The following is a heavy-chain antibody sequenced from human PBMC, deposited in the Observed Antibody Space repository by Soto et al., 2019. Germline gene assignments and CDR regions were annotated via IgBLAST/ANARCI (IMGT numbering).Heavy chain of an antibody. CDR3: ARATTASSPFVY. J-gene: IGHJ4*02. D-gene: IGHD1-26*01. CDR1: GGTFPNST. Sequence: QVQLVQSGAEMKRPGSSVKVSCEASGGTFPNSTFNWVRQAPGQGLEWMGRIIPVLNIANYAQNFHGRITITADKSTSTAYLELTSLISDDTAIYFCARATTASSPFVYWGQGSLVTVSS. CDR2: IIPVLNIA. V-gene: IGHV1-69*02.